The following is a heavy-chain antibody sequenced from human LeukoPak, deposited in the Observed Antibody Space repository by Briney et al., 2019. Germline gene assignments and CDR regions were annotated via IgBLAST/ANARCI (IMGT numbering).Heavy chain of an antibody. Sequence: GGSLRLSCAASGFTFSSYGMHWVRQAPGKGLGWVAVIWYDGSNKYYADSVKGRFTISRDNSKNTLYLQMNSLRAEDTAVYYCARDRIAAAGSHDDFDYRGQGTLVTVSS. D-gene: IGHD6-13*01. V-gene: IGHV3-33*01. CDR3: ARDRIAAAGSHDDFDY. CDR1: GFTFSSYG. J-gene: IGHJ4*02. CDR2: IWYDGSNK.